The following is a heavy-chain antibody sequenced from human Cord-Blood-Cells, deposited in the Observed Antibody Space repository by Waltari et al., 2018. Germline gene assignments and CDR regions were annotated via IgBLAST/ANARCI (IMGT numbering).Heavy chain of an antibody. CDR3: ARQVAARPGHYYCYGMDV. Sequence: EVQLVQSGTEVKKPGESLKISCKGSGYSFTSSWIGWVRQMPGKGLEWMGISYPGDSDTRYSRSFQGQVTIAADKSISTAYLQWSSRKASDTAMYYCARQVAARPGHYYCYGMDVWGQGTTVTVSS. V-gene: IGHV5-51*01. CDR2: SYPGDSDT. J-gene: IGHJ6*02. CDR1: GYSFTSSW. D-gene: IGHD6-6*01.